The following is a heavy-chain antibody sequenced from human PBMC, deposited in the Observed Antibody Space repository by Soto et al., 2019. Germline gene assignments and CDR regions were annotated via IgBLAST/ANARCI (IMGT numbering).Heavy chain of an antibody. J-gene: IGHJ5*02. Sequence: PSETLSLTCTVSGGSISTYYWGWIRQPPGKGLEWIGYVYNRGNTKYNPSLTSRVTIWEGMSKNQVSLRLSSVTAADTAIYYCARYRQHTYGNCFDPWGQGTLVTVTS. V-gene: IGHV4-59*01. CDR3: ARYRQHTYGNCFDP. CDR1: GGSISTYY. CDR2: VYNRGNT. D-gene: IGHD1-26*01.